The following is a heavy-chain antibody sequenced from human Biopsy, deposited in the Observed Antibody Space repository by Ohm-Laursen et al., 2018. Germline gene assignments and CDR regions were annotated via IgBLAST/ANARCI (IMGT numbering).Heavy chain of an antibody. D-gene: IGHD3-3*01. CDR2: ISANGATS. CDR1: GFTYTTFA. J-gene: IGHJ5*02. V-gene: IGHV3-23*01. Sequence: GSLRLSCAASGFTYTTFAMSWVRQAPGKGPEWVSTISANGATSYYADSVKGRFTISRDNSKNTLYLQMNSVRADDTAIYYCAKGGSITIFGVAINNCFDPWGQGTRVTVSS. CDR3: AKGGSITIFGVAINNCFDP.